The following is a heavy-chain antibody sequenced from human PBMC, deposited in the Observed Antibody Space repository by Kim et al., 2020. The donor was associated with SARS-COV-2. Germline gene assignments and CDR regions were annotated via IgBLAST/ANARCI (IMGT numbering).Heavy chain of an antibody. CDR3: ARDRKGDCSSTSCLGRFDP. CDR1: GYTFTSYA. D-gene: IGHD2-2*01. J-gene: IGHJ5*02. V-gene: IGHV1-3*01. Sequence: ASVKVSCKASGYTFTSYAMHWVRQAPGQRLEWMGWINAGNGNTKYSQKFQGRVTITRDTSASTAYMELSSLRSEDTAVYYCARDRKGDCSSTSCLGRFDPWGQGTLVTVSS. CDR2: INAGNGNT.